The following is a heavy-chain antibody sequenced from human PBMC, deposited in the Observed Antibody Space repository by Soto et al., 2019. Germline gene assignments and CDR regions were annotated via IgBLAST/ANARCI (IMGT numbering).Heavy chain of an antibody. CDR2: MNPNSGNT. CDR3: ARLRDIAAAGTWARYYYYGMDV. Sequence: ASVKVSCKASGYTFTSYDINWVRQATGQGREWMGWMNPNSGNTGYAQKFQGRVTMTRNTSISTAYMELSSLRSEDTAVYYCARLRDIAAAGTWARYYYYGMDVWGQGTTVTVSS. CDR1: GYTFTSYD. J-gene: IGHJ6*02. D-gene: IGHD6-13*01. V-gene: IGHV1-8*01.